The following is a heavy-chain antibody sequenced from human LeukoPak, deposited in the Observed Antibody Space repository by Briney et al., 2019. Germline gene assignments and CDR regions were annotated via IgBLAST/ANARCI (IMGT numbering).Heavy chain of an antibody. CDR1: GFTFSSYS. D-gene: IGHD5-24*01. CDR2: ISSSSSYI. CDR3: ASVEMATIVLDY. J-gene: IGHJ4*02. Sequence: GGSLRLSCAASGFTFSSYSMNWVRQAPGMGLEWVSSISSSSSYIYYADSVKGRFTISRDNAKNSLYLQMNSLRAEDTAVYYCASVEMATIVLDYWGQGTLVTVSS. V-gene: IGHV3-21*01.